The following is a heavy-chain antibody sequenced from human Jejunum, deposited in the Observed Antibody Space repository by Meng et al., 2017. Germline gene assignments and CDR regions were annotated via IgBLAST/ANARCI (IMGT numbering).Heavy chain of an antibody. CDR3: ARDAGSFLDYYFDS. J-gene: IGHJ4*02. D-gene: IGHD1-1*01. Sequence: QVQLVHSVAEVTKSGASLKVSCKASGYTFSDHYIHWVRQAPGQGLEWMGWTNPDAGGTNYAQKFQGWVTMTRDTSISTAYMELRRLRSDDTAVYYCARDAGSFLDYYFDSWGQGTLVTVSS. V-gene: IGHV1-2*04. CDR2: TNPDAGGT. CDR1: GYTFSDHY.